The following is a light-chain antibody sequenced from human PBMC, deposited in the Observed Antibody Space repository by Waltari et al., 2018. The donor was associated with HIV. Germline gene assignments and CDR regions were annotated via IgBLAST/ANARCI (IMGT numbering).Light chain of an antibody. CDR1: SSDVGGYNY. J-gene: IGLJ2*01. CDR3: SSYTTSRTVV. Sequence: QSALTQPASVSGSPGQSITISCTGTSSDVGGYNYVSWYQQHPGKAPKLLVYVVTNRPSGVSNRVPGSKSGNPAFLTISGLQAEDEADYYCSSYTTSRTVVFGGGTKLTVL. CDR2: VVT. V-gene: IGLV2-14*03.